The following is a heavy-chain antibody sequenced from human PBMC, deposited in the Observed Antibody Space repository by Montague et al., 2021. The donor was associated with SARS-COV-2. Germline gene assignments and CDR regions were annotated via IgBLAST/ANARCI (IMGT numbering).Heavy chain of an antibody. CDR1: GGSFSGYY. D-gene: IGHD4-17*01. Sequence: SETLSLTCAVYGGSFSGYYWSWIRHPPGKGLEWIGEINHSGSTNYNPSLKSRVRISVDTSKNQFSLKLSSVTAADTAVYYCARGATVTHYWGQGTLVTVSS. CDR2: INHSGST. J-gene: IGHJ4*02. CDR3: ARGATVTHY. V-gene: IGHV4-34*01.